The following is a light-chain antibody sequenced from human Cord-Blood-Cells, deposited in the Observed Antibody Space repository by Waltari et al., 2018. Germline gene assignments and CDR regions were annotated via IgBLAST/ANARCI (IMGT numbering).Light chain of an antibody. CDR2: DNN. CDR3: GTWDSSLSAPFV. V-gene: IGLV1-51*01. CDR1: SSNIGNTY. J-gene: IGLJ1*01. Sequence: QSVLTQPPSVSPAPRQTVTISCSGSSSNIGNTYVTWYPQLPGTAPKLLIYDNNKRPSGIPDRFAGSKSGTSATLGITGLQTGDEADYYCGTWDSSLSAPFVFGTGTKVTVL.